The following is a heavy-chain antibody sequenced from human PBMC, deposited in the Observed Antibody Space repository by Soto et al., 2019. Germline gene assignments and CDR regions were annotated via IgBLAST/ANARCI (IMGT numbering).Heavy chain of an antibody. CDR3: AKATATGGGAFDF. D-gene: IGHD2-8*02. Sequence: EVQMLASGGGLAQPGGSLRLSCAASGFPCGSYDMTWVRQAPGKGLEWVSTILVDGRTFYVDSVKGRFTIPRDNSRNTVYLQMNSLTAGDTALYYCAKATATGGGAFDFCGQGTMVTVSS. CDR2: ILVDGRT. V-gene: IGHV3-23*01. J-gene: IGHJ3*01. CDR1: GFPCGSYD.